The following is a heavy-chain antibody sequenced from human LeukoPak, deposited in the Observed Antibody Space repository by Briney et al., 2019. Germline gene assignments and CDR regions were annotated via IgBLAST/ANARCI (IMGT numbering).Heavy chain of an antibody. CDR2: IRAYNGNT. D-gene: IGHD2-2*01. V-gene: IGHV1-18*01. CDR3: ARDSEDIVVVPAAMCSY. CDR1: GYTFTSYG. Sequence: ASEKVSCKASGYTFTSYGISWVRQAPGQGLEWMGWIRAYNGNTNYAQKLQGRLTMTTDTSKSTAYMELRSLRSDDTAVYYCARDSEDIVVVPAAMCSYWGQGTLVTVSS. J-gene: IGHJ4*02.